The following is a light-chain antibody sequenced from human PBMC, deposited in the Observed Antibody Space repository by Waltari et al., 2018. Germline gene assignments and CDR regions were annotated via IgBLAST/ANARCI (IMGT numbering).Light chain of an antibody. CDR3: QQSYSTLWT. CDR1: QSIINY. J-gene: IGKJ1*01. Sequence: DIQMTQSPSSLSASGGDRVTITCRASQSIINYLNWYHQKPWKAPQLLIYAASRLQSGVPSRFSGSGSGTDFTLTISSLQPEDCATYYCQQSYSTLWTFGQGTKVEIK. V-gene: IGKV1-39*01. CDR2: AAS.